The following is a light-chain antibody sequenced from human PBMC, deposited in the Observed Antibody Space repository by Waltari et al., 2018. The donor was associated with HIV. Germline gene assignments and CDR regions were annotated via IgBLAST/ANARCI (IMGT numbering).Light chain of an antibody. J-gene: IGLJ3*02. Sequence: QLVLTQSPSASASLGASVTLTCTLSSGHSSYAIAWRQQQPEKGPRYLMKLNSDGSHSKGDGIPDRFSGSSSGAERYLTISSLQSEDEADYYCQTWGTGIWVFGGGTKLTVL. CDR2: LNSDGSH. CDR1: SGHSSYA. CDR3: QTWGTGIWV. V-gene: IGLV4-69*01.